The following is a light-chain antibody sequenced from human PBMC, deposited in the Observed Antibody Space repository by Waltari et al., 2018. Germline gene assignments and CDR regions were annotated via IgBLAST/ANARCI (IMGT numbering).Light chain of an antibody. CDR3: QQRSNWPRT. Sequence: DVQMTQSPSSLSASVGDRVTITCRASQTISRFLNWYQQKPGKAPKLLIYAASSLQGGVPSRFSGGGSGKDFTLTISSLQPEDFATYYCQQRSNWPRTFGGGTKVEIK. CDR1: QTISRF. V-gene: IGKV1-39*01. CDR2: AAS. J-gene: IGKJ4*01.